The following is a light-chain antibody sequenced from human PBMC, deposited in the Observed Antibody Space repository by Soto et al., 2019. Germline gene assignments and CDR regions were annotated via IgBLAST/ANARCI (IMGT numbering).Light chain of an antibody. Sequence: EIVMTQSPATLSVSPGERATLSCRASQTVSSNLAWYQQKPGQAPRRLIHRASTRAAAIPARFSGSGSGTEFTLAIRSLQSHDVAVYYCQQYNDWPPCTVGPGTRVDSK. CDR1: QTVSSN. CDR2: RAS. V-gene: IGKV3-15*01. CDR3: QQYNDWPPCT. J-gene: IGKJ3*01.